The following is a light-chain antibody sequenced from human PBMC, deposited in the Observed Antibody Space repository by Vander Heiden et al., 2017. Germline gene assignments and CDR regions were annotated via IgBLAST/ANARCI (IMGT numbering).Light chain of an antibody. CDR3: QAWDSNTVV. Sequence: SYDLTQPPSVSVSPGQTASLTCSGDRLGDKYACWYQQKPGQSPVLVIYQDIKRPSGIPERFSGSNSGNTATLTISGTQAMDEADYYCQAWDSNTVVFGGGTKLTVL. CDR2: QDI. V-gene: IGLV3-1*01. J-gene: IGLJ2*01. CDR1: RLGDKY.